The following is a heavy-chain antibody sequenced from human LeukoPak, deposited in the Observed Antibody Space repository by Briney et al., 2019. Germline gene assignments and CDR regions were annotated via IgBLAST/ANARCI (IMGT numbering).Heavy chain of an antibody. CDR1: GGSFSGYY. Sequence: SETLSLTCAVHGGSFSGYYWSWIRQPPGKGLEWIGEINHSGSTNYNPSLKSRVTISVDTSKNQFSLKLSSVTAADTAVYYCARVHVVVPAAMLRVRDYYYGMDVWGQGTTVTVSS. V-gene: IGHV4-34*01. CDR2: INHSGST. J-gene: IGHJ6*02. D-gene: IGHD2-2*01. CDR3: ARVHVVVPAAMLRVRDYYYGMDV.